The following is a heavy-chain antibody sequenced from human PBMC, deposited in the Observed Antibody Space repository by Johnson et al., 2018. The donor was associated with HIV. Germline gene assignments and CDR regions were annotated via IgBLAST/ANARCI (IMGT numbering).Heavy chain of an antibody. CDR1: GFTFSNAW. CDR3: ANDFWSGSGI. Sequence: VQLVESGGGVVQPGRSLRLSCAASGFTFSNAWMSWVRQAPGKGLEWVGRIKSKTDGGTTDYAAPVKGRFTISRDDSKNTLYLQMNSLRAEDTAVYYCANDFWSGSGIWGQGTMVTVSS. D-gene: IGHD3-3*01. J-gene: IGHJ3*02. V-gene: IGHV3-15*01. CDR2: IKSKTDGGTT.